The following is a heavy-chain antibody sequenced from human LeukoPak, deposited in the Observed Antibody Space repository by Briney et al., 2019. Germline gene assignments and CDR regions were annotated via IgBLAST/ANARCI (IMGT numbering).Heavy chain of an antibody. V-gene: IGHV3-21*01. CDR2: ISSSNSHI. J-gene: IGHJ6*02. CDR1: GITFSIYN. CDR3: GGSYYFYGMDV. Sequence: PGGSLRLSCAASGITFSIYNMNWVRQAPGKGREWVSSISSSNSHIYYADSVKGRFTISRDNAKNSLYLQMNSLRAEDTAVYYCGGSYYFYGMDVWGQGTTVTVSS. D-gene: IGHD3-10*01.